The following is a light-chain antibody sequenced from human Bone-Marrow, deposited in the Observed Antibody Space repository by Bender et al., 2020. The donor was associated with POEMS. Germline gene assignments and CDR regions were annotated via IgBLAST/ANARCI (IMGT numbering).Light chain of an antibody. Sequence: QSALTQPPSASGSPGQSVTISCTGTSIDVGDYNFVSWYQQYPGKAPKLIIYEVTKRPSGVPDRFSGSKSGNTASLTLSGLQAEDAADYYCSSYAGSNNLVFGGGTKLTVL. J-gene: IGLJ2*01. CDR1: SIDVGDYNF. V-gene: IGLV2-8*01. CDR2: EVT. CDR3: SSYAGSNNLV.